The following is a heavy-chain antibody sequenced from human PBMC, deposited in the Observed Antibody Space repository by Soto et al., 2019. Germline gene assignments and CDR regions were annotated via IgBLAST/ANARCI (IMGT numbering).Heavy chain of an antibody. V-gene: IGHV1-69*01. CDR1: GGTFSSYA. CDR3: ARAIAMVTGYYFDY. CDR2: IIPIFGTA. J-gene: IGHJ4*02. Sequence: QVQLVQSGAEVKKPGSSVKVSCKASGGTFSSYAISWVRQAPGQGLEWTGGIIPIFGTANYAQKFQGRVTITADESTSTAYMELSSLRSEDTAVYYCARAIAMVTGYYFDYWGQGTLVTVSS. D-gene: IGHD5-18*01.